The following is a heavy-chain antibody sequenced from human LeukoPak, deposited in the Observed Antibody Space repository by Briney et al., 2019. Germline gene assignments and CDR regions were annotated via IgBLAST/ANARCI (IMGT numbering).Heavy chain of an antibody. V-gene: IGHV3-48*01. Sequence: GGSLRLSCAASGFTFSSYSMNWVRQAPGKGLEWVSYISSSSSTIYYADSVKGRFTISRDNAKNSLYLQMNSLRAEDTAVYYCARTLLKRGATVTLRFWYFDLWGRGTLVTVSS. CDR2: ISSSSSTI. J-gene: IGHJ2*01. D-gene: IGHD4-11*01. CDR1: GFTFSSYS. CDR3: ARTLLKRGATVTLRFWYFDL.